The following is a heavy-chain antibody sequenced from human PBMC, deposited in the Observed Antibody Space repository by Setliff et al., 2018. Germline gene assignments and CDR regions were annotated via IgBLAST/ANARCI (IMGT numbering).Heavy chain of an antibody. CDR2: IFPSGST. D-gene: IGHD2-15*01. Sequence: SETLSLTCTVSGGSIGRGSRYWSWIRQPAGKGLEWIGRIFPSGSTNYNPSLKSRVTISVDTSKNQFSLKLSSVTAADTAVYYCARILGYCSGGSCYVPYWGQGTLVTVSS. CDR3: ARILGYCSGGSCYVPY. J-gene: IGHJ4*02. CDR1: GGSIGRGSRY. V-gene: IGHV4-61*02.